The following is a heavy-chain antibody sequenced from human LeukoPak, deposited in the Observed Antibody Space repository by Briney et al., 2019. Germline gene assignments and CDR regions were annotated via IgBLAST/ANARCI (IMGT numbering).Heavy chain of an antibody. J-gene: IGHJ4*02. V-gene: IGHV3-48*04. D-gene: IGHD3-9*01. CDR2: ISSSGSTI. Sequence: GGSLRLSCAASGFTFSSYWMNWVRQAPGKGLEWVSYISSSGSTIYYADSVKGRFTISRDNAKNSLYLQMNSLRAEDTAVYYCARILRYSSVFDYWGQGTLVTVSS. CDR3: ARILRYSSVFDY. CDR1: GFTFSSYW.